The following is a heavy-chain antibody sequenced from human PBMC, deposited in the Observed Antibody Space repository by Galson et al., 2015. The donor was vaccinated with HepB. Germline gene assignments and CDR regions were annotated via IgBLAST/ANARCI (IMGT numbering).Heavy chain of an antibody. Sequence: SVKVSCKASGYTFTDHGLSWVRQAPGQGLEWMGWIYPDSGNTDYSQKIQGRVTMTADTSTSTAYMELRGLRSDDTAVYFCARDRPFPNSSGWYFDYWGQGTLVTVSS. V-gene: IGHV1-18*04. D-gene: IGHD6-19*01. CDR2: IYPDSGNT. J-gene: IGHJ4*02. CDR1: GYTFTDHG. CDR3: ARDRPFPNSSGWYFDY.